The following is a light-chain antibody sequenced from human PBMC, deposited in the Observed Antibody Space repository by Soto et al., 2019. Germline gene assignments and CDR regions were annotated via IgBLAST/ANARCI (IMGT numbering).Light chain of an antibody. CDR3: QKYDSATRT. V-gene: IGKV1-27*01. J-gene: IGKJ1*01. CDR1: QGITNY. Sequence: DIQMTQSPSSLAASVGDRVTITCLASQGITNYLAWFQQKPGKATRLLIYSASTFRSGVPARFSGSGSGTDCTLTINSLHPEDVATYCCQKYDSATRTFGQGTKVEMK. CDR2: SAS.